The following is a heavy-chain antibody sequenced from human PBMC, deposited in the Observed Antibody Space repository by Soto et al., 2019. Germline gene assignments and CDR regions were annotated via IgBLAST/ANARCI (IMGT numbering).Heavy chain of an antibody. CDR3: ARASGPFDY. Sequence: QGQLVESGGGVVQPGRSLRLSCVASGFAFSTYGIHWVRQAPGKGLEWVAVIWYDGSIKYYADSVKGRFTISRDNSKNTLYLQMNSLRADDTAVYYCARASGPFDYWGQGTQVTVSS. CDR1: GFAFSTYG. J-gene: IGHJ4*02. D-gene: IGHD5-12*01. CDR2: IWYDGSIK. V-gene: IGHV3-33*01.